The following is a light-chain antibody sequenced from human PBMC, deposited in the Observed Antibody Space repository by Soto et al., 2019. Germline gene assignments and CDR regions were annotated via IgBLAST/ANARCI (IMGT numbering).Light chain of an antibody. J-gene: IGLJ1*01. Sequence: QSVLTQPPSASGSPGQSVTISCTGTSSDVGGYNYVSWYQQYPGKAPKLMIYEVTKRPSGVPDRFSGSKSGNTASLTVSGLQADDEADYYCTSYAGSNNYVFGTGPKVTVL. CDR3: TSYAGSNNYV. CDR2: EVT. CDR1: SSDVGGYNY. V-gene: IGLV2-8*01.